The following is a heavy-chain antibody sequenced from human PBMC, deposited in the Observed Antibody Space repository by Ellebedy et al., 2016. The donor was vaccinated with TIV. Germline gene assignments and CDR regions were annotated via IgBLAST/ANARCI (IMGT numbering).Heavy chain of an antibody. Sequence: PGGSLRLSCAASGFTFNNYGMHWVRQAPGKGLEWVAVVWSDVSNKYYADSVKGRFTISRDKSKSTLYLQMDSLRAEDTAVYYCARANTAMVRRNHMDVWGQGTTVTVSS. J-gene: IGHJ6*02. CDR2: VWSDVSNK. V-gene: IGHV3-33*01. D-gene: IGHD5-18*01. CDR1: GFTFNNYG. CDR3: ARANTAMVRRNHMDV.